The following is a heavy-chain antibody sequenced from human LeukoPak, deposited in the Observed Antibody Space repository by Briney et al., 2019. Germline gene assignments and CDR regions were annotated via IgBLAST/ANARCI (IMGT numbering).Heavy chain of an antibody. CDR1: GYTFTSYD. V-gene: IGHV1-8*01. CDR2: MNPNSGNT. J-gene: IGHJ4*02. D-gene: IGHD6-19*01. CDR3: ARGWRDSSGWYPFDY. Sequence: ASVKVSCEASGYTFTSYDINWVRQATGQGLEWMGWMNPNSGNTGYAQKFQGRVTMTRNTSISTAYMELSSLRSEDTAVYYCARGWRDSSGWYPFDYWGQGTLVTVSS.